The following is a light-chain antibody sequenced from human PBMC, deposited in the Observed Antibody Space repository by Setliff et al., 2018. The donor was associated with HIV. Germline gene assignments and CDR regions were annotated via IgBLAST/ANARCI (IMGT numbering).Light chain of an antibody. CDR3: QVWDSDTYHQV. Sequence: SYELTQTPSVSVAPGQTAIINCGGHNIGRKTVHWYQQKPGQAPVVVIYHDTDRPSGTPERFSGSNSGNTATLTIRSVEAGDEADYYCQVWDSDTYHQVFGPGTKVTVL. J-gene: IGLJ1*01. CDR2: HDT. V-gene: IGLV3-21*04. CDR1: NIGRKT.